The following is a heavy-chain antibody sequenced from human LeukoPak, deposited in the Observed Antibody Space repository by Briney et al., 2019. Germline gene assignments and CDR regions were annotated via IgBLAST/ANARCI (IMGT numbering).Heavy chain of an antibody. CDR3: ARTPYCSSTSCYSHYGMDV. V-gene: IGHV4-34*01. CDR1: GGSFSGYY. Sequence: SETLSLTCAVYGGSFSGYYWSWIRQPPGKGLEWIGEINHSGSTNYNPSLKSRVTISVDTSKNQFSLKLSSVTAADTAVYYCARTPYCSSTSCYSHYGMDVWGQGTTVTVSS. D-gene: IGHD2-2*01. J-gene: IGHJ6*02. CDR2: INHSGST.